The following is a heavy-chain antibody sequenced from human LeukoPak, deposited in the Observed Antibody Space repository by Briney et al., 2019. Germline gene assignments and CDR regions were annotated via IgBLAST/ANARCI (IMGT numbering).Heavy chain of an antibody. CDR2: IYYSGST. CDR1: GGSISSYY. CDR3: AYGDDAFDI. J-gene: IGHJ3*02. D-gene: IGHD4-17*01. Sequence: SETLSLTCTVSGGSISSYYWSWIRQPPGKGLEWIGYIYYSGSTNYNPSLKSRVTISVDTSKNQFSLKLSSVIAADTAVYYCAYGDDAFDIWGQGKMVTVSS. V-gene: IGHV4-59*01.